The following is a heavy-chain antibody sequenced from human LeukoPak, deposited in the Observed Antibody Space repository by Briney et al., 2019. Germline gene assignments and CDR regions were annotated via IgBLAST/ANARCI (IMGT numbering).Heavy chain of an antibody. Sequence: SETLSLTCTVSGGSISSSSYYWGWIRQPPGKGLEWIGYIYHSGSTYYNPSLKSRVTISVDRSKNQFSLKLSSATAADTAVYYCAREGYCSSTSCYPDYWGQGTLVTASS. CDR2: IYHSGST. CDR3: AREGYCSSTSCYPDY. CDR1: GGSISSSSYY. J-gene: IGHJ4*02. V-gene: IGHV4-39*07. D-gene: IGHD2-2*01.